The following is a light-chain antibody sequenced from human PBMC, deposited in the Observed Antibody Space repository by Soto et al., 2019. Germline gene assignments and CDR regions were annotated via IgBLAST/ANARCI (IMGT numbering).Light chain of an antibody. J-gene: IGKJ1*01. CDR2: GAS. Sequence: VVTQSPATLSVFPGETATLSCRASQSVSSDLAWYQQRPGQAPRLLIYGASTRATGIPARFRGSGSGTEFRLSISSLQSEDFATYYCQHYNPRPPKMAFAPGIKVDIK. CDR1: QSVSSD. CDR3: QHYNPRPPKMA. V-gene: IGKV3-15*01.